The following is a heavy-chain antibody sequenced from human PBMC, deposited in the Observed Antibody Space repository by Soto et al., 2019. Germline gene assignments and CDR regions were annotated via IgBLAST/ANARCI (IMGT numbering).Heavy chain of an antibody. CDR3: ARDRDSFGMDV. CDR1: GYTFTSYG. J-gene: IGHJ6*02. CDR2: INPNSGGT. D-gene: IGHD3-10*01. Sequence: ASVKVSCKASGYTFTSYGISWVRQAPGQGLEWMGWINPNSGGTNYAQKFQGWVTMTRDTSISTAYMELSRLRSDDTAVYYCARDRDSFGMDVWGQGTTVTVSS. V-gene: IGHV1-2*04.